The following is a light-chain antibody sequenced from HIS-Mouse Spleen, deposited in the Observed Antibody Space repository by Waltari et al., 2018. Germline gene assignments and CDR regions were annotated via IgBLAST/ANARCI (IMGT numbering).Light chain of an antibody. V-gene: IGKV3-20*01. CDR3: QQLGLT. CDR1: QSVSSSY. CDR2: GAS. J-gene: IGKJ4*01. Sequence: EIVLTQSPGTLSLSPGERATLSCRASQSVSSSYLAWYQQKPGQAPRLLIYGASSRATGIPDRFSGSGSGTDFTLTISRLEPEDFAVYYCQQLGLTFGGGTKVEIK.